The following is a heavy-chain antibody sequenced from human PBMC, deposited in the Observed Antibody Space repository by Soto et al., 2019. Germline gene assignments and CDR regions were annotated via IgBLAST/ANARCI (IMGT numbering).Heavy chain of an antibody. V-gene: IGHV4-59*01. J-gene: IGHJ4*02. CDR2: IYYSGST. CDR3: ASLGHPQENWPLGYFDY. Sequence: SETLSLTCTVSGGSISSYYWSWIRQPPGKGLEWIGYIYYSGSTNYNPSLKSRVTISVDTSKNQFSLKLSSVTAADTAVYYCASLGHPQENWPLGYFDYWGQGTLVTVSS. D-gene: IGHD1-1*01. CDR1: GGSISSYY.